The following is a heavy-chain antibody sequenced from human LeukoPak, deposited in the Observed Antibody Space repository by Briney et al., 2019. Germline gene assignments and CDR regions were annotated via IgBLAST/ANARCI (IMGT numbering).Heavy chain of an antibody. CDR2: INPNSGGT. Sequence: ASVKVSCKASGYTFTGYYMHWVRQAPGQGLEWMGRINPNSGGTNYAQKFQGRVTMSRDTSISTAYMELSRLGSDDTAVYYCASLGYCSSTSCSSYYFDYWGQGTLVTVSS. J-gene: IGHJ4*02. V-gene: IGHV1-2*06. CDR1: GYTFTGYY. CDR3: ASLGYCSSTSCSSYYFDY. D-gene: IGHD2-2*01.